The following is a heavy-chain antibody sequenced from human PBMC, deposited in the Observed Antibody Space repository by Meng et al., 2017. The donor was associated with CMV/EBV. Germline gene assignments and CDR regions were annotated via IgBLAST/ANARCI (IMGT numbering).Heavy chain of an antibody. CDR2: IYYSGST. CDR1: GCSISSGDYY. Sequence: QVHLQESGPGLVTPSQTLSLTCTVSGCSISSGDYYWSWIRQPPGKGLEWIGYIYYSGSTYYNPSLKSRVTISVDTSKNQFSLKLSSVTAADTAVYYCARDNRRGGVDYWGQGTLVTVSS. D-gene: IGHD3-3*01. J-gene: IGHJ4*02. CDR3: ARDNRRGGVDY. V-gene: IGHV4-30-4*08.